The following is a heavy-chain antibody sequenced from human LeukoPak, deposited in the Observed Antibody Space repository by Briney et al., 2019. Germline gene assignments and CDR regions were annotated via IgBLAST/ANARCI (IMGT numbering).Heavy chain of an antibody. V-gene: IGHV4-4*07. J-gene: IGHJ5*02. CDR3: AREHRYSGSNNWFDP. Sequence: TSETLSLTCTVSGGSISSYYWSWIRQPAGKGLEWIGRIYTSGSTNYNPSLKSRVTMSVDTSKNQFSLKLSSVTAADTAVYYCAREHRYSGSNNWFDPWGQGTLVTVSS. CDR2: IYTSGST. D-gene: IGHD1-26*01. CDR1: GGSISSYY.